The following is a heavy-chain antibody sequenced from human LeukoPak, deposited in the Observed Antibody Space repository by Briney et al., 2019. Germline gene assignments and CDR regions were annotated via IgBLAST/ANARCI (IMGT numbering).Heavy chain of an antibody. D-gene: IGHD3-22*01. J-gene: IGHJ4*02. Sequence: TGGSLRLPCAVSGITLSNYGMTWVRQAPGKGLEWVAGLSGSGGSTNYADSVKGRFTISRDNAKNTLYLQMNSLRAEDTAVYFCAKRGVVIRVILVGFHKEAYYFDSWGQGVLVTVSS. CDR1: GITLSNYG. CDR2: LSGSGGST. CDR3: AKRGVVIRVILVGFHKEAYYFDS. V-gene: IGHV3-23*01.